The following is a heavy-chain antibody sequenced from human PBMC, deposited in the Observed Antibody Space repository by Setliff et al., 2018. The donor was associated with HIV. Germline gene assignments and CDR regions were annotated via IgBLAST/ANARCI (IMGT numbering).Heavy chain of an antibody. Sequence: GGLRLSCAASGFTFSTYSMNWVRLAPGRGLEWISSISVSGFNIYYADSVKGRFFVSRDDAKNSLFLQMNSLRTEDTAVYFCARVRARYSSSWSFDYWGQGTPVTVSS. J-gene: IGHJ4*02. CDR1: GFTFSTYS. CDR2: ISVSGFNI. V-gene: IGHV3-21*01. CDR3: ARVRARYSSSWSFDY. D-gene: IGHD6-13*01.